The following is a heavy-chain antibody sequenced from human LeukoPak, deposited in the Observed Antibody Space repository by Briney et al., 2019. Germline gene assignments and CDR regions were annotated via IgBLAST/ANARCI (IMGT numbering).Heavy chain of an antibody. CDR1: GFAFSNYG. J-gene: IGHJ4*02. Sequence: GGSLRLSCAASGFAFSNYGIHWVRQAPGKGLEWVAVRWYDESNKYYADSVKGRFTISRDNSKNTLYLQMNSLRAEDTAVYYCARGPFDYWGQGTLVTVSS. CDR3: ARGPFDY. V-gene: IGHV3-33*01. CDR2: RWYDESNK.